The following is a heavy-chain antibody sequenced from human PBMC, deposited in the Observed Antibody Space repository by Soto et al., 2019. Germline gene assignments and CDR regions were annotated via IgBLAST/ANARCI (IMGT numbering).Heavy chain of an antibody. CDR1: GGSINNNDYY. J-gene: IGHJ2*01. CDR2: VYYSGSS. D-gene: IGHD3-22*01. Sequence: QLQESGPGLVKPSQTLSLTCSVSGGSINNNDYYWSWIRQTPGKGLEWIGYVYYSGSSDYIPYLKTRLSMSRDKSKNQFHLKLNSVTAADTATYYCARLSYFYDKWYFDLWGRGTLVTVSS. CDR3: ARLSYFYDKWYFDL. V-gene: IGHV4-30-4*01.